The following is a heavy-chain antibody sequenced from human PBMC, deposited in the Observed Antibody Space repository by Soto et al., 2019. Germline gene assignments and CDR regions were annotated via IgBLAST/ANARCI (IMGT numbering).Heavy chain of an antibody. CDR1: GGSISSYY. CDR2: IYYSGST. CDR3: ARDNWKDYYGMDV. J-gene: IGHJ6*02. D-gene: IGHD1-1*01. Sequence: SETLSLTCTVSGGSISSYYWSWIRQPPGKGLEWIGYIYYSGSTNYNPSLKSRVTISVDTSKNQFSLKLSSVTAADTAVYYCARDNWKDYYGMDVWGQGTTVTVSS. V-gene: IGHV4-59*01.